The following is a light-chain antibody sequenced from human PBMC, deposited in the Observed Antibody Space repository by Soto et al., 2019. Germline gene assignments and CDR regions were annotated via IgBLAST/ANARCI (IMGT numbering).Light chain of an antibody. CDR1: QDISNY. J-gene: IGKJ4*01. CDR2: DAS. V-gene: IGKV1-33*01. CDR3: QQYDNPHLT. Sequence: DIQMTQSPSSLSGSVGDRVTITCQASQDISNYLNWYQQKPGKAPKLLIYDASNLETGVPSRFSGSGSGTDFTFTISSLQPEDIATYYCQQYDNPHLTFGGGTKVDIK.